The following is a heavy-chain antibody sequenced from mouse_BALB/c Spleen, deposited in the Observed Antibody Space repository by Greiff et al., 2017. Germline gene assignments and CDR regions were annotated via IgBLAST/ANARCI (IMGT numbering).Heavy chain of an antibody. D-gene: IGHD2-3*01. CDR3: ARGDDGYPSYYFDD. J-gene: IGHJ2*01. Sequence: ESGPGLVKPSQSLSLTCSVTGYSITSGYYWNLIRQFPGNKLEWMGYISYDGSNNYNPSLKNRISITRDTSKNQFFLKLNSVTTEDTATYYCARGDDGYPSYYFDDWGQGTTLTVSS. CDR2: ISYDGSN. V-gene: IGHV3-6*02. CDR1: GYSITSGYY.